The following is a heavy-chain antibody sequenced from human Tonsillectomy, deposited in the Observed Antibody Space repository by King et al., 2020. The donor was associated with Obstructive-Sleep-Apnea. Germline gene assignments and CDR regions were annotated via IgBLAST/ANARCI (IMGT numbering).Heavy chain of an antibody. D-gene: IGHD3-10*01. CDR1: GYRFTNYW. V-gene: IGHV5-51*01. CDR2: IYPDDSNT. J-gene: IGHJ4*02. Sequence: QLVQSGAEVKKPGESLKISCKGSGYRFTNYWIAWVRQMPGKGLESMGIIYPDDSNTKYSPSFEGQVTISADKSISTAYLQWSSLKASDTAMYYCARHEKVDYHGSGTSYLGGDFGYWGQGTLVTVSS. CDR3: ARHEKVDYHGSGTSYLGGDFGY.